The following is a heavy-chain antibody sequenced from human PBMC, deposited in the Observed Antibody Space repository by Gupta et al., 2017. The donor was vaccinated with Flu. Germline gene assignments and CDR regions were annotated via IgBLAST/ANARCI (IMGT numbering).Heavy chain of an antibody. CDR2: ISSSSSV. J-gene: IGHJ4*02. V-gene: IGHV3-48*03. Sequence: EVQLVESGGGLVQPGGSLRLSCAASGFIFSTYEMNWVRQAPGKGLEWVSFISSSSSVYYADSVKGRFTISRDNAKNSLYLQMNSLRAEDTAVYYCARGHWDYWGQGTLVTVSS. CDR3: ARGHWDY. CDR1: GFIFSTYE.